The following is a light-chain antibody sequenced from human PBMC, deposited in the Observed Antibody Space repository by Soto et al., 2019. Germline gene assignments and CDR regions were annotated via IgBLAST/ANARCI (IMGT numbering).Light chain of an antibody. CDR2: GAS. Sequence: EIVMTQSPATLSVSPGGRASLSCRASQSVRSGYLAWYQQKPGQAPRLLIYGASYRATGDPDRFSGGGSGTDFTLTISRLGPEDFAVYYCQQYGSSPYTFGQGTKVDIK. CDR3: QQYGSSPYT. V-gene: IGKV3-20*01. CDR1: QSVRSGY. J-gene: IGKJ2*01.